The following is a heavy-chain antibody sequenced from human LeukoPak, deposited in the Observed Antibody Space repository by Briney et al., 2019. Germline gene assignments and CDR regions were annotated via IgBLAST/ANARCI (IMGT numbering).Heavy chain of an antibody. J-gene: IGHJ3*02. Sequence: SETLSLTCTVSGGSISSYYWSWIRQPPGKGLEWIGYIYYSGSTNYNPSLKSRVTISVDTSKNQFSLKLSSVTAADTAVYYCARGEFSGYYDSSGYPVGAFDIWGQGTMVTVSS. D-gene: IGHD3-22*01. CDR1: GGSISSYY. V-gene: IGHV4-59*01. CDR2: IYYSGST. CDR3: ARGEFSGYYDSSGYPVGAFDI.